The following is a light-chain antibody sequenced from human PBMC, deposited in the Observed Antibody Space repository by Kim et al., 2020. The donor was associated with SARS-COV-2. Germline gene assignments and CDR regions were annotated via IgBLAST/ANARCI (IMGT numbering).Light chain of an antibody. CDR1: SLRSYY. Sequence: SSELTQDPAVSVALGQTVRITCQGDSLRSYYASWXQQKPGQAPVLVIYGKNNRPSGIPDRFSGSSSGNTASLTITGAQAEDEADYYCNSRDSSGNCYVFG. CDR3: NSRDSSGNCYV. V-gene: IGLV3-19*01. J-gene: IGLJ1*01. CDR2: GKN.